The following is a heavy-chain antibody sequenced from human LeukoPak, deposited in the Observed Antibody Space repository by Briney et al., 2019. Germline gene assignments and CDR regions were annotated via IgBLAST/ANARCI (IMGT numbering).Heavy chain of an antibody. Sequence: GGSLRLSCEASGLTFSNSWMHLVRQIPGKGLVWVSRMYGDMRDISYADSVKGPFTISRDNAKNTVYLQMNSLRGEDTAVYYCARDLGLRGSTWGQGTLVTVSS. V-gene: IGHV3-74*01. CDR1: GLTFSNSW. CDR3: ARDLGLRGST. D-gene: IGHD5-12*01. CDR2: MYGDMRDI. J-gene: IGHJ5*02.